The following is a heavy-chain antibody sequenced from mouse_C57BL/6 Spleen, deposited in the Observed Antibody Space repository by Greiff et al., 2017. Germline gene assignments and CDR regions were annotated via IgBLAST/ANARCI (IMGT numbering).Heavy chain of an antibody. Sequence: QVHVKQPGTELVKPGASVKLSCKASGYTFTSYWMHWVKQRPGQGLEWIGNINPSNGGTNYNEKFKSKATLTVDKSSSTAYMQLSSLTSEDSAVYYCAREKDYYGSSPFDYWGQGTTLTVSS. CDR2: INPSNGGT. CDR3: AREKDYYGSSPFDY. J-gene: IGHJ2*01. CDR1: GYTFTSYW. V-gene: IGHV1-53*01. D-gene: IGHD1-1*01.